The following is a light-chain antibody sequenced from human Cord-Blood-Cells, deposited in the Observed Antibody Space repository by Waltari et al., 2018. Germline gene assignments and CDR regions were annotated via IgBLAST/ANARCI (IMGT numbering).Light chain of an antibody. Sequence: QSALTLPASVSGSPGQSITIPCTGTSSAVGSYNLVSWYQQHTGKAPKLMIYEASKRPSGVSNRFSGSKSGNTASLTISGLQAEDEADYYCCSYAGSVVFGGGTKLTVL. J-gene: IGLJ2*01. CDR3: CSYAGSVV. CDR2: EAS. V-gene: IGLV2-23*01. CDR1: SSAVGSYNL.